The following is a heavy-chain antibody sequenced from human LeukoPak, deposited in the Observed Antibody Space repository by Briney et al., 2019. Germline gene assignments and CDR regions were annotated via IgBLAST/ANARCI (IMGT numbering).Heavy chain of an antibody. CDR1: GGSISSGDYY. D-gene: IGHD2-2*01. V-gene: IGHV4-30-4*02. J-gene: IGHJ3*02. CDR2: IYYSGST. Sequence: SETLSLPFTVSGGSISSGDYYWSRIRPPPGNGLEGIGYIYYSGSTYYSPSLKDRVTISVDTSKNQFSLKLSSVTAADTAVYYCAREIVVVPAAMSESAFDIWGQGTMVTVSS. CDR3: AREIVVVPAAMSESAFDI.